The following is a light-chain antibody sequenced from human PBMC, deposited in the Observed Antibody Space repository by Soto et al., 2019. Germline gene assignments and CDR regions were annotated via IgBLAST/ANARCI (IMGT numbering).Light chain of an antibody. CDR3: QQYDSSPPVCT. CDR2: GAS. CDR1: QSVSSSY. Sequence: EIVLTQSPGTLSLSPGERATLSCRASQSVSSSYLAWYQQKPGQAPSLLIYGASNRATGIPDRFSGSGSGTDFTLTISRLEPEDFAVYYCQQYDSSPPVCTFGPGTKVDIK. J-gene: IGKJ3*01. V-gene: IGKV3-20*01.